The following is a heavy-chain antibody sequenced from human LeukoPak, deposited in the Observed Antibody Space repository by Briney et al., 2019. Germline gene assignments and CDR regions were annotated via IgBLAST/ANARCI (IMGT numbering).Heavy chain of an antibody. Sequence: ASVKVSCKASGYTFTSYYMHWVRQAPGQGLEWMGIINPSGGSTSFAQKFRGRVTMTTDTSTSTVYMELSSLRSEDTAVYYCARDLQQLVPGWLFDYWGQGTLVTVSS. J-gene: IGHJ4*02. CDR1: GYTFTSYY. CDR2: INPSGGST. CDR3: ARDLQQLVPGWLFDY. D-gene: IGHD6-13*01. V-gene: IGHV1-46*01.